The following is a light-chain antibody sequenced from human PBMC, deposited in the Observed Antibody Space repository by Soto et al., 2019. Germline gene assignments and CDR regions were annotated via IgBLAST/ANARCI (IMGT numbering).Light chain of an antibody. Sequence: DIQLTQTPSTLSASVGDEVTITCRASQTISRWLAWYQQKPGRAPKLLIYDASTLESGVPSRFSGSGYETKITLTISRLQPDDFATYFCHSRAFGQGTRL. CDR1: QTISRW. CDR2: DAS. V-gene: IGKV1-5*01. J-gene: IGKJ5*01. CDR3: HSRA.